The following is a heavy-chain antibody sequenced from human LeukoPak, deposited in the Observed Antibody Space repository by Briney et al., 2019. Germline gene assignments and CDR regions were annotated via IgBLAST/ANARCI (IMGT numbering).Heavy chain of an antibody. CDR1: GFTFSSYD. D-gene: IGHD3-10*01. V-gene: IGHV3-13*01. J-gene: IGHJ6*02. CDR2: IGTAGDT. CDR3: ARGGPAGGSGSPRYYGMDV. Sequence: GGSLRLSCAASGFTFSSYDMHWVRQATGKGLEWVSAIGTAGDTYYPGSVKGRFTISRENAKNSLYLQMNSLRAGDTAVYYCARGGPAGGSGSPRYYGMDVWGQGTTVTVSS.